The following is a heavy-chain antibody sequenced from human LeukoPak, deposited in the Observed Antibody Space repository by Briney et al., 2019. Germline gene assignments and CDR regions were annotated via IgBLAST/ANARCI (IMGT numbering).Heavy chain of an antibody. Sequence: SETLSLTCTVSGGSISSSSYYWGWIRQPPGKGLEWIGSIYYSGSTNYNPSLKSRVTMSVDTSKNQFSLKLSSVTAADTAVYYCARESRRSYCNEYWGQGTLVTVSS. CDR3: ARESRRSYCNEY. CDR2: IYYSGST. J-gene: IGHJ4*02. CDR1: GGSISSSSYY. V-gene: IGHV4-39*07. D-gene: IGHD3-10*01.